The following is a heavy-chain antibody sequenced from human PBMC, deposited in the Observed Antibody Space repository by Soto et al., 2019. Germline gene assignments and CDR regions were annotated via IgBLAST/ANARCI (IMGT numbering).Heavy chain of an antibody. Sequence: QLQLQESGPGLVKPSETLSLTCTVSGGSISSSSYYWGWIRQPPGKGLEWIGSIYYSGSTYYNPSLRSRVTIAGDTAMNQFSLNLSSVTAEDTAVYYCARLGSGIAVAGRAFDIWGQGTMVTVSS. D-gene: IGHD6-19*01. J-gene: IGHJ3*02. V-gene: IGHV4-39*01. CDR1: GGSISSSSYY. CDR2: IYYSGST. CDR3: ARLGSGIAVAGRAFDI.